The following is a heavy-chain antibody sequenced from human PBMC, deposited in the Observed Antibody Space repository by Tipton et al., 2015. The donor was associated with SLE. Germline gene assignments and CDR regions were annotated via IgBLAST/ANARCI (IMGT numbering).Heavy chain of an antibody. Sequence: SLRLSCAASGFTFSSYAMSWVRQAPGKGLEWVSAISGSGGSTYYADPVKGRFTISRDNAKNSLHLQMNSLRAEDTAVYYCARGVAAAGGFDYWGQGTLVTVSS. CDR1: GFTFSSYA. CDR2: ISGSGGST. D-gene: IGHD6-13*01. CDR3: ARGVAAAGGFDY. V-gene: IGHV3-23*01. J-gene: IGHJ4*02.